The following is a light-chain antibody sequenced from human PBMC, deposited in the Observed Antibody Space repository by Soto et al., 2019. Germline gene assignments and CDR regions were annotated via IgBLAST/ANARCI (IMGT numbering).Light chain of an antibody. V-gene: IGLV1-40*01. CDR3: QSYDSSLCGSVL. Sequence: QSVLTQPPSVSGAPGQRVTISCTGSSSNIGAGYDVHWYQQLPGTAPKLLIYGNSNRPSGVPDRFSGSKSGTSASLAITGLQAEDEAYYYCQSYDSSLCGSVLFGGGTKLTVL. CDR2: GNS. CDR1: SSNIGAGYD. J-gene: IGLJ2*01.